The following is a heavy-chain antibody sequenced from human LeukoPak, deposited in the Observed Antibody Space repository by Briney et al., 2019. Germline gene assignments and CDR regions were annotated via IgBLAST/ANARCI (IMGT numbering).Heavy chain of an antibody. CDR1: GYTFTGYY. CDR2: INPNSGGT. D-gene: IGHD3-10*01. CDR3: AIMYYYGSGSTYGMDV. J-gene: IGHJ6*02. V-gene: IGHV1-2*02. Sequence: GASVTVSCKASGYTFTGYYMHWVRQAPGQGLEWMGWINPNSGGTNYAQKFQGRVTMTRDTSISTAYMELSRLRSDDTAVYYCAIMYYYGSGSTYGMDVWGQGTTVTVSS.